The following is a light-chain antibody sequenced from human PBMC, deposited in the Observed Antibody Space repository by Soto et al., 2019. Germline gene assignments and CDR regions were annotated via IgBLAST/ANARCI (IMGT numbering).Light chain of an antibody. V-gene: IGKV3-20*01. CDR2: GAS. Sequence: EIVLTQSPGTLSLSPGERATLSCRASQSVSSSYLAWYQQKPGQAPRLLIYGASGRATGIPDRFSGSGSGTDFTLTISRLEPEDFAVYYCQQYGSSPLFGQGTKVDI. J-gene: IGKJ1*01. CDR1: QSVSSSY. CDR3: QQYGSSPL.